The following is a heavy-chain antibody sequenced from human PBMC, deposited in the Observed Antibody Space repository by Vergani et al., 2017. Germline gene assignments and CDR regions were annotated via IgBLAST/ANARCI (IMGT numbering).Heavy chain of an antibody. CDR3: ARWGNEKRLDS. J-gene: IGHJ5*01. Sequence: QVQLVESEGGVVQPGRSLTLSCVASGFTFSSHGMHWVRQAQGKGLEWVAVIWYDGSNKYYGDSVKGRFTISRDNSKNTLYLQMNSLRVEDTAVYYCARWGNEKRLDSWGQGTLFTVSS. V-gene: IGHV3-33*01. CDR2: IWYDGSNK. D-gene: IGHD1-1*01. CDR1: GFTFSSHG.